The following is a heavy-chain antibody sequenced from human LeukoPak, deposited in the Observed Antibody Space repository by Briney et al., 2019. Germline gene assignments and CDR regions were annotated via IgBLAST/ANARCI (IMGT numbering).Heavy chain of an antibody. V-gene: IGHV3-23*01. CDR2: ITGTT. D-gene: IGHD6-19*01. J-gene: IGHJ4*02. Sequence: PGGSLRLSCAASGFTFSSYAMSWVRQAPGKGLQWVSTITGTTHYADSVRGRFTISRDNSRNTLYLQMNSLRAEDTAVYYCASYSSGWYDHYFDYWGQGTLVTVSS. CDR3: ASYSSGWYDHYFDY. CDR1: GFTFSSYA.